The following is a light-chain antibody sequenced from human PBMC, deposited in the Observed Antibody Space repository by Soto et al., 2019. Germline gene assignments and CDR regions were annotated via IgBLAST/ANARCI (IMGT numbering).Light chain of an antibody. V-gene: IGKV3-15*01. CDR1: QSISSN. CDR3: QQYNNWPLT. Sequence: EIVMTQSPATLSVSPGERVTLSCRAGQSISSNLAWYQQKPGQAPRLLIYDASTRATGIPARFSGSGSGTDFTLTISSLQSEDFAVYHCQQYNNWPLTFGGGTKVEIK. CDR2: DAS. J-gene: IGKJ4*01.